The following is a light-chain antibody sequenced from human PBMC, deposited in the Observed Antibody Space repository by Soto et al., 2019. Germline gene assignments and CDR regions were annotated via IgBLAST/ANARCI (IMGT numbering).Light chain of an antibody. CDR3: QQFNNYPSLT. Sequence: AIQLTQSPSSLSASVGDRVTITCRASQGISSALAWYQQKPGKAPKLLIYDASSLESGVPSRFSGSGSGTDFTLTISSLQPEEGATYYCQQFNNYPSLTFGGGTKVEIK. V-gene: IGKV1D-13*01. CDR1: QGISSA. J-gene: IGKJ4*01. CDR2: DAS.